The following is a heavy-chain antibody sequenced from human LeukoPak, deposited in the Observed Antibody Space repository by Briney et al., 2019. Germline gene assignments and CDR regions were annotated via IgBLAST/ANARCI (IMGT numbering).Heavy chain of an antibody. D-gene: IGHD5/OR15-5a*01. V-gene: IGHV4-34*01. CDR1: GGSFSGYY. CDR3: ARRAVYDAFDI. CDR2: NNHSGST. J-gene: IGHJ3*02. Sequence: SETLSLTCAVYGGSFSGYYWSWIRQPPGKGLEWIGENNHSGSTNYNPSLKSRVTISVDTSKNQFSLKLSSVTAADTAVYYCARRAVYDAFDIWGQGTMVTVSS.